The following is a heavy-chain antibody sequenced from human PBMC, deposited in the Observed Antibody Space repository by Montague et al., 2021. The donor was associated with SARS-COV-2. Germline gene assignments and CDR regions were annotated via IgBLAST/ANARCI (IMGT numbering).Heavy chain of an antibody. D-gene: IGHD1-26*01. CDR2: IQPDGGEK. J-gene: IGHJ6*02. CDR1: GFTFSSYW. V-gene: IGHV3-7*03. Sequence: SLRLSCAASGFTFSSYWMSLFRQTPVKGLEWVANIQPDGGEKHYLDSLHVRFTISRDNAKNSLNLQMDSLRAEDTALYYCARDSRIVGATGGMDVWGQGTTVIVSS. CDR3: ARDSRIVGATGGMDV.